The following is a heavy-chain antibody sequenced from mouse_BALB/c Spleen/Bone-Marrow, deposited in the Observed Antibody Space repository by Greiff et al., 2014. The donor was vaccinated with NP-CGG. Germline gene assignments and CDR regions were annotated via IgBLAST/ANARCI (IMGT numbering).Heavy chain of an antibody. CDR2: IDPEDGDT. V-gene: IGHV14-4*02. CDR1: GFNIKDYY. CDR3: NAWGYVVY. Sequence: EVQLQQSGAELVRSGASVKLSCTSSGFNIKDYYLHWVKQRPEQGLEWIGWIDPEDGDTEYAPKFQAKATMTADTSSNTAYLQLSSLTSEDTAVYYCNAWGYVVYWGQGTTLTVSS. J-gene: IGHJ2*01.